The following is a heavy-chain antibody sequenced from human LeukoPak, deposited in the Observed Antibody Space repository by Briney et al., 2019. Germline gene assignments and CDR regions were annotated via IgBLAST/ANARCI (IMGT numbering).Heavy chain of an antibody. CDR2: ISGSGGST. Sequence: PGGSLRLSCAASGFTFSSYAMSWVRQAPGRGLEWVSAISGSGGSTYYADSVKGRFTISRDNSKNTLYLQMNSLRAEDTAVYYCWGLYSSGYYGDIWGQGTMVTVSS. CDR1: GFTFSSYA. D-gene: IGHD3-22*01. J-gene: IGHJ3*02. V-gene: IGHV3-23*01. CDR3: WGLYSSGYYGDI.